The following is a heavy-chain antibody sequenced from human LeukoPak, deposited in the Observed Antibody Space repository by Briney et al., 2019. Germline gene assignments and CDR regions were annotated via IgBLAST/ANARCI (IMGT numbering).Heavy chain of an antibody. J-gene: IGHJ4*02. D-gene: IGHD2-21*02. V-gene: IGHV1-69*05. Sequence: ASVKVSCKASGGTFSSYAISWVRQAPGQWLEWMGRIIPIFGTANYAQKFQGRVTITTDESTSTAYMELSSLRSEDTAVYCCATDCGGDCYSVGGWGQGTLVTVSS. CDR2: IIPIFGTA. CDR1: GGTFSSYA. CDR3: ATDCGGDCYSVGG.